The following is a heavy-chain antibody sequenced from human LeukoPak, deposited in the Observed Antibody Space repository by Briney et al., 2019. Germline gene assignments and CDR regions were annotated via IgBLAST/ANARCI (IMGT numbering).Heavy chain of an antibody. CDR3: AVGTGYYFDY. CDR2: IIPIFGTA. Sequence: SVKVSCKASGGTFSSYAISWVRQAPGQGLEWMGGIIPIFGTANYAQKFQGTVTITTDESTSTAYMELSSLRSEDTAVSYCAVGTGYYFDYWGQGTLVTVSS. D-gene: IGHD1-1*01. J-gene: IGHJ4*02. CDR1: GGTFSSYA. V-gene: IGHV1-69*05.